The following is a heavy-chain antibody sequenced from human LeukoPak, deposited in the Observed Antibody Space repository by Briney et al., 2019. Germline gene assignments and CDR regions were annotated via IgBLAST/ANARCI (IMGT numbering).Heavy chain of an antibody. CDR1: DYSISSGYY. CDR3: ARLSSSSYFFDY. CDR2: IYHSGIT. D-gene: IGHD6-6*01. V-gene: IGHV4-38-2*02. J-gene: IGHJ4*02. Sequence: SETLSLTCTVSDYSISSGYYWGWIRQPPGKWLEWIGTIYHSGITYYSPSLKSRVTMSVDTSNNQFSLKLTSVTAADTAVYYCARLSSSSYFFDYWGQGTLVTVSS.